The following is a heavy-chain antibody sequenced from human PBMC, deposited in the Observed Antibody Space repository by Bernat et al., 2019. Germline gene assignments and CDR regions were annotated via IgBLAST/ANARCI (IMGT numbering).Heavy chain of an antibody. Sequence: EVQLVESGGGLIQPGGSLRLSCAASGFTVSSNYMSWVRQAPGKGLEWVSVIYSGGSTYYADSVKGRFTIYRNNSKNTLYLQMNSLRAEDTAVYYCARDIIWSGMDVWGQGTTVTVSS. J-gene: IGHJ6*02. V-gene: IGHV3-53*01. CDR1: GFTVSSNY. CDR3: ARDIIWSGMDV. CDR2: IYSGGST. D-gene: IGHD2-8*02.